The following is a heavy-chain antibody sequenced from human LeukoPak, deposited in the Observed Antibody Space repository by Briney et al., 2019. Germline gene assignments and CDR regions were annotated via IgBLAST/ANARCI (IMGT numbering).Heavy chain of an antibody. J-gene: IGHJ4*02. V-gene: IGHV1-69*05. Sequence: EASVKVSCKASRGTFSSYAISWVRQAPGQGLEWMGGIIPIFGTANYAQKFQGRVTITTDESTSTAYMELSSLRSEDTAVYYCARVDIAARAFDYWGQGTLVTVSS. D-gene: IGHD6-13*01. CDR2: IIPIFGTA. CDR3: ARVDIAARAFDY. CDR1: RGTFSSYA.